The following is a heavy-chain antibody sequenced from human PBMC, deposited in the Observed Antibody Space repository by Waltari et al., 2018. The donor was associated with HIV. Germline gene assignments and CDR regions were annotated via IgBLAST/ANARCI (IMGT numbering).Heavy chain of an antibody. J-gene: IGHJ6*02. CDR2: CSPEEGET. Sequence: QVQLVQSGAEVKKPGASVKVSCKVSGYTLTELSMHWVRQAPGKGLEWMGGCSPEEGETTYAKKFQGRVTMTEDTSTDTAYMELSSLRSEDTAVYYCATEVPYHLRLGETFPMAVWGQGTTVTVSS. CDR3: ATEVPYHLRLGETFPMAV. CDR1: GYTLTELS. D-gene: IGHD3-16*01. V-gene: IGHV1-24*01.